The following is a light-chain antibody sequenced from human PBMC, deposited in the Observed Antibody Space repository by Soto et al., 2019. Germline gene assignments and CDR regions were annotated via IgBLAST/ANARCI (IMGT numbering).Light chain of an antibody. CDR2: EVS. CDR3: LSYAGSTNYV. CDR1: SRDVGGNNY. V-gene: IGLV2-8*01. Sequence: QSALAQPPSASGSPGQSVSISCTGTSRDVGGNNYVSWYQQHPGKAPKLMIYEVSKRPSGVPDRFSGSKSGNTAPLTVSGLQAEDEADYFCLSYAGSTNYVFGTGTKVTVL. J-gene: IGLJ1*01.